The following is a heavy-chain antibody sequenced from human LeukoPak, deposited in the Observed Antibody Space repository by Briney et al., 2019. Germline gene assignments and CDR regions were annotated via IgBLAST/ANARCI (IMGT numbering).Heavy chain of an antibody. Sequence: GGSLRLSCAASGFTFSSYWMSWVRQAPGKGLEWVSNIKQDGSEKYYVDSVKGRFTISRDNAKNSLYLQMNSLRAEDTAVYYCARDSGGYDFWSGYYYYYGMDVRGQGTTVTVSS. CDR1: GFTFSSYW. J-gene: IGHJ6*02. CDR3: ARDSGGYDFWSGYYYYYGMDV. D-gene: IGHD3-3*01. CDR2: IKQDGSEK. V-gene: IGHV3-7*01.